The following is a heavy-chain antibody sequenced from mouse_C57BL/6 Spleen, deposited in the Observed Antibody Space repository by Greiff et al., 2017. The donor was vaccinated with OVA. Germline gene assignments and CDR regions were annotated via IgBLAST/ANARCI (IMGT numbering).Heavy chain of an antibody. Sequence: LVESGAELVKPGASVKLSCKASGYTFTSYWMHWVKQRPGQGLEWIGMIHPNSGSTNYNEKFKSKATLTVDKSSSTAYMQLSSLTSEDSAVYYCARREGNPAWFAYWGQGTLVTVSA. J-gene: IGHJ3*01. CDR2: IHPNSGST. D-gene: IGHD2-1*01. V-gene: IGHV1-64*01. CDR3: ARREGNPAWFAY. CDR1: GYTFTSYW.